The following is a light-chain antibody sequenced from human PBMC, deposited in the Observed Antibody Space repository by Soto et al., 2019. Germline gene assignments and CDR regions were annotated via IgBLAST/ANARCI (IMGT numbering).Light chain of an antibody. V-gene: IGLV2-14*01. CDR3: ISYTIRSSFYV. J-gene: IGLJ1*01. CDR2: EVT. Sequence: QSVLTQPASVSGSPGQSITISCTGSRSDIGGFNYVSWYQQHPGKAPKVLIYEVTARSSGVSNRFSGSKSGNTASLTISGLQTDDEADYFCISYTIRSSFYVFGTGTKATVL. CDR1: RSDIGGFNY.